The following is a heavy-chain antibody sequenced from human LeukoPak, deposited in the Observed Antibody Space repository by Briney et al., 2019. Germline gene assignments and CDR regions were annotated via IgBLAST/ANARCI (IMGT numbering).Heavy chain of an antibody. CDR3: ARLDWNYVFFEY. Sequence: GGSLRLSCAASGFTFSRYWMSWVRQAPGKGLEWVANIKQDGSEKYYVDSVKGRFTISRDNAKNSLYLQMNSLRDEDMAVYYCARLDWNYVFFEYCGQGTLVTVSS. CDR2: IKQDGSEK. J-gene: IGHJ4*02. V-gene: IGHV3-7*01. D-gene: IGHD1-7*01. CDR1: GFTFSRYW.